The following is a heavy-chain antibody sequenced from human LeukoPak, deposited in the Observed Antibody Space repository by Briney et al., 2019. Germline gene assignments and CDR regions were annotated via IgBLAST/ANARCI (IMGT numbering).Heavy chain of an antibody. Sequence: SETLSLTCAVYGGSFSGYYWSWIRQPPGKGLEWIGEINHSGSTNYNPSLKSRVTISVDTSKNQFSLKLSSVTAADTAVYYCARGAVVVPAAMDPDYYYCGMDVWGQGTTVTVSS. CDR1: GGSFSGYY. CDR3: ARGAVVVPAAMDPDYYYCGMDV. V-gene: IGHV4-34*01. CDR2: INHSGST. D-gene: IGHD2-2*01. J-gene: IGHJ6*02.